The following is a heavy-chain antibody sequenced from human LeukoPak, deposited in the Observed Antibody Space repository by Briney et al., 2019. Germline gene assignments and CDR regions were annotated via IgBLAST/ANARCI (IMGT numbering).Heavy chain of an antibody. V-gene: IGHV4-39*01. D-gene: IGHD6-6*01. CDR3: ARYISSGLDY. CDR1: SGSISSSTYY. CDR2: IYYSGST. J-gene: IGHJ4*02. Sequence: SETLSLTCTVSSGSISSSTYYWGWIRQPPGKGLEWIGSIYYSGSTSYNPSLKSRVTISLDTSNHQFSLKLSYVNAADTAVYYCARYISSGLDYWGQGTLVTVSS.